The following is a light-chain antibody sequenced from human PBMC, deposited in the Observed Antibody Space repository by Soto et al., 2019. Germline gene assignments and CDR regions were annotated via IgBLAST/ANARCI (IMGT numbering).Light chain of an antibody. CDR1: QSVSSY. CDR2: DAS. V-gene: IGKV3-11*01. J-gene: IGKJ4*01. Sequence: EIVLTQSPATLSLSPGERATLSCRASQSVSSYLTWYQQKPGQAPRLLIYDASNRATGIPARFSGSGSGTGFTLAISSLEPEDFAVYYCQQRSKWPLTFGGGTKVEIK. CDR3: QQRSKWPLT.